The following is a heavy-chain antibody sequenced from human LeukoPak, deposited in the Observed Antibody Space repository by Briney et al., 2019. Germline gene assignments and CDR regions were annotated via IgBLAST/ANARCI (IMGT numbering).Heavy chain of an antibody. CDR1: GGSIRSYY. D-gene: IGHD3-10*01. Sequence: PSETLSLTCTVSGGSIRSYYWSWIRQPPGKGLEWIGYIYDSGTTNYNPSLKSRVSMSVDTSKKQFSLKLSSVNTADTAFYYCARVLGSGTISFDPWGQGTLVTVSS. CDR3: ARVLGSGTISFDP. J-gene: IGHJ5*02. CDR2: IYDSGTT. V-gene: IGHV4-59*01.